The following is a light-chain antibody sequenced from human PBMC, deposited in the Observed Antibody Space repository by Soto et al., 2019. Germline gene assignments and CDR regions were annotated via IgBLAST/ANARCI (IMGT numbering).Light chain of an antibody. V-gene: IGKV1-39*01. CDR3: QQSFSSLTWT. Sequence: DIQMTQSPSPLSASVGDRVIITCRASQRISNYLNWYQEKPGKAPKLLIYAATSLQSGVPSRFSGSGSGTEFTLTISSLQPEDVATYYCQQSFSSLTWTFGQGTKVEIK. CDR2: AAT. CDR1: QRISNY. J-gene: IGKJ1*01.